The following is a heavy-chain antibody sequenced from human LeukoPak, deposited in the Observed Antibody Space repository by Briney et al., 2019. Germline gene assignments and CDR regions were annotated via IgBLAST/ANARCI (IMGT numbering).Heavy chain of an antibody. CDR2: VSANGGTT. J-gene: IGHJ4*02. CDR3: VRDGEYSHDIDFDY. CDR1: GFTFSCCA. Sequence: PGGSLRLSCAASGFTFSCCAMHWVRQAPGKGLEWVSAVSANGGTTHYADSVKGRFTTSRDSATNTLYLQMNSLRAEDTAIYYCVRDGEYSHDIDFDYWGQGTLVTVSP. V-gene: IGHV3-23*01. D-gene: IGHD2-15*01.